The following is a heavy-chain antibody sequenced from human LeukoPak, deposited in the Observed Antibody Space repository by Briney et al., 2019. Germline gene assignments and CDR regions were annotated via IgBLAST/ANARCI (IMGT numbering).Heavy chain of an antibody. Sequence: SVKVSCKASGGTFNSYAISWVRQAPGQGLEWMGGIIPIFGTANYAQKFQGRVTITADKSTSTAYMELYSLRSEDTAVYYCARAIRGSKIASRYYYYYMDVWGKGTTVTVSS. CDR3: ARAIRGSKIASRYYYYYMDV. D-gene: IGHD3-10*01. V-gene: IGHV1-69*06. CDR1: GGTFNSYA. J-gene: IGHJ6*03. CDR2: IIPIFGTA.